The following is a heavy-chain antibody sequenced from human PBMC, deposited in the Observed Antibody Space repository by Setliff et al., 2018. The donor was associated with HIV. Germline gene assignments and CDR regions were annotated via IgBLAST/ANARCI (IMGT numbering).Heavy chain of an antibody. D-gene: IGHD7-27*01. CDR1: GGTFSSYA. V-gene: IGHV1-69*06. J-gene: IGHJ3*02. CDR3: ARGLTDRGDAFDI. Sequence: GASVKVSCKASGGTFSSYAIHWVRQAPGQGLEWMGRIIPIFGTTNYAQKFQGRVTITADKSTSTAYMELSSLRSEDTAVYYCARGLTDRGDAFDIWGQGTMVTVSS. CDR2: IIPIFGTT.